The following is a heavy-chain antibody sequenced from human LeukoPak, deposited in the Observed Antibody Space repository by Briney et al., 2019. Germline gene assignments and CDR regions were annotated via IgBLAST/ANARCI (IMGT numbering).Heavy chain of an antibody. J-gene: IGHJ2*01. CDR3: ARGRMGYYDSSGYSSWYFDL. CDR1: GGTFSSYA. V-gene: IGHV1-69*04. D-gene: IGHD3-22*01. Sequence: GASVKVSCKASGGTFSSYAIRWVRQAPGQGLEWMGRIIPILGIANYAQKFQGRVTITADKSTSTAYMELSSLRSEDTAVYYCARGRMGYYDSSGYSSWYFDLWGRGTLVTVSS. CDR2: IIPILGIA.